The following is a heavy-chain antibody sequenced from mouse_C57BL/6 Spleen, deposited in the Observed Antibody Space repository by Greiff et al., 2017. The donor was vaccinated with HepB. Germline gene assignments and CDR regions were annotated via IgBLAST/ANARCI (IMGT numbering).Heavy chain of an antibody. CDR1: GYTFTDYY. V-gene: IGHV1-76*01. D-gene: IGHD2-12*01. Sequence: VQVVESGAELVRPGASVELSCKASGYTFTDYYINWVKQRPGQGLEWIARIYPGSGNTYYNEKFKGKATLTAEKSSSTAYMQLSSLTSEDSAVYFCARSHYREGYYAMDYWGQGTSVTVSS. CDR2: IYPGSGNT. J-gene: IGHJ4*01. CDR3: ARSHYREGYYAMDY.